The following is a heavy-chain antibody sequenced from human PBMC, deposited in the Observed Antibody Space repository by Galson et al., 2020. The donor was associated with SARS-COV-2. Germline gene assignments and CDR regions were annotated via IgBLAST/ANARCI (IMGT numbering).Heavy chain of an antibody. CDR3: AKLAEGRRSSEDY. CDR1: IGSMTSHY. V-gene: IGHV4-59*08. Sequence: ETSETLSLTCAVSIGSMTSHYWSWIRQAPGKGLEWIGYISYDGSTTYNPSLKSRVTISIDTSKNQFSLRLTSVTAADTALYYCAKLAEGRRSSEDYWSQGTRVTVSS. D-gene: IGHD1-26*01. CDR2: ISYDGST. J-gene: IGHJ4*02.